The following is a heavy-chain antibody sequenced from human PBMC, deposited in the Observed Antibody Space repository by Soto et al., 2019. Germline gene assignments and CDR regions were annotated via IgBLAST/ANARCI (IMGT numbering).Heavy chain of an antibody. V-gene: IGHV3-30*18. D-gene: IGHD3-3*01. CDR1: GFTFSSYG. J-gene: IGHJ4*02. Sequence: GGSLRLSCAASGFTFSSYGMHWVRQAPGKGLEWVAVISYDGSNKYYADSVKGRFTISRDNSKNTLYLQMNSLRAEDTAVYYCAKESDYDFWSGDRHFDYWGQGTLVTVSS. CDR2: ISYDGSNK. CDR3: AKESDYDFWSGDRHFDY.